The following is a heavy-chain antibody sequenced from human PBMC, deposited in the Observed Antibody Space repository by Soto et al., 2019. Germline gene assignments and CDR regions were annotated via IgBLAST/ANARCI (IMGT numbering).Heavy chain of an antibody. J-gene: IGHJ4*02. CDR1: GGTFDSHS. CDR2: IILVFGTT. Sequence: QVQLVQSAAEVKKPGSSVKVSCKASGGTFDSHSISWERQAPGQGLEWMGGIILVFGTTNYAQRFQGRVTITADESTSTAYMELSSLRSEDTAVYYCAREGGDLLSHFDSWGQGTRVIVSS. CDR3: AREGGDLLSHFDS. V-gene: IGHV1-69*01. D-gene: IGHD3-10*01.